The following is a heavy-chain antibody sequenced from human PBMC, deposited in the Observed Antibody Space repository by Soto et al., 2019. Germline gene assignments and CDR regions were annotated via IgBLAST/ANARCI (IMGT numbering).Heavy chain of an antibody. D-gene: IGHD3-10*01. CDR3: ARVGSGSYYKLDY. CDR2: IYYGGSA. V-gene: IGHV4-30-4*01. Sequence: QVQLQESGPGLVKPSQTLSLTCTVSGGSISSGDYYWSWIRQPPGKGLEWIAYIYYGGSAYYNPSLKSRVTISVDTSKNQFSLKLNSVTAADTAIYYCARVGSGSYYKLDYWGQGTLVTVSS. CDR1: GGSISSGDYY. J-gene: IGHJ4*02.